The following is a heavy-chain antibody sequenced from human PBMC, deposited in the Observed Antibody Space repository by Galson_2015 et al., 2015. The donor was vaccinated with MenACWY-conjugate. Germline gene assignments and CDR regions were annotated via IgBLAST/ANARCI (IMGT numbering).Heavy chain of an antibody. CDR2: IYYSGST. CDR3: ARRRGWPNFFYC. J-gene: IGHJ4*02. V-gene: IGHV4-39*01. D-gene: IGHD6-19*01. CDR1: GGSISSSSYY. Sequence: ETLSLTCTVSGGSISSSSYYWGWIRQPPGKGLEWIGSIYYSGSTYYNPSLKSRVTISVDTSKNQFSLKLSSVTAADTAVYYCARRRGWPNFFYCWGQGILVTVSS.